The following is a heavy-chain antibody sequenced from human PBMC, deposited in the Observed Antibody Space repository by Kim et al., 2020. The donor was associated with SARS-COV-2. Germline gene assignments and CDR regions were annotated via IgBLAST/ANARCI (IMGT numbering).Heavy chain of an antibody. V-gene: IGHV3-30-3*01. D-gene: IGHD3-22*01. CDR1: GFTFSSYA. CDR3: ARDNNYYDSSGYLF. CDR2: ISYDGSNK. J-gene: IGHJ1*01. Sequence: GGSLRLSCAASGFTFSSYAMHWVRQAPGKGLEWVAVISYDGSNKYYADSVKGRFTISRDNSKNTLYLQMNSLRAEDTAVYYCARDNNYYDSSGYLFWGQG.